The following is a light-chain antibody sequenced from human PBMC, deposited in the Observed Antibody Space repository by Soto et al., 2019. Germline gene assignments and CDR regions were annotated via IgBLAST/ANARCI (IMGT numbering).Light chain of an antibody. J-gene: IGKJ3*01. Sequence: DIQLTQSPSFLSASVGDRVTITCRASQGISSSLAWYQQRPGKAPKVLIYAASTLQTGVPSRFSGSGSGTEFTLTISILQPEDFATYYCQQLNSYPGTFGPGIKVDIK. V-gene: IGKV1-9*01. CDR2: AAS. CDR1: QGISSS. CDR3: QQLNSYPGT.